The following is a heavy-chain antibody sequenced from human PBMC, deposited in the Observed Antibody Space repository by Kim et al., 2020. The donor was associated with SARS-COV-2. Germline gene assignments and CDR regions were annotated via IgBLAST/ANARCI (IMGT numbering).Heavy chain of an antibody. D-gene: IGHD1-20*01. CDR1: GFFFSTCA. Sequence: GGSLRLSCEASGFFFSTCAMTWVRQAPGKGLEWLSTLSRSGNTTYYADSVKGRFIVSRDNSKNLAYLQMDNLRADDTARYYCAKSPTNITAFFDYWGQGVLVTVS. V-gene: IGHV3-23*05. J-gene: IGHJ4*02. CDR3: AKSPTNITAFFDY. CDR2: LSRSGNTT.